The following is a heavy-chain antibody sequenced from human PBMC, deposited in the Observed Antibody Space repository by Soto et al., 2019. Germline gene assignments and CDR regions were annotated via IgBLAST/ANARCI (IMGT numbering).Heavy chain of an antibody. D-gene: IGHD3-22*01. J-gene: IGHJ3*02. Sequence: PSETLSLTCTFSGGYINSDVCSWIRRAPGKGLEWIGYLYYSGSTNYNPSLKRRVTISVDTSKNPFSLTLSSVTAADTDVYYCARTEPSYDSTGYYPSDAFDIPRPGTMVTV. CDR2: LYYSGST. CDR3: ARTEPSYDSTGYYPSDAFDI. V-gene: IGHV4-59*01. CDR1: GGYINSDV.